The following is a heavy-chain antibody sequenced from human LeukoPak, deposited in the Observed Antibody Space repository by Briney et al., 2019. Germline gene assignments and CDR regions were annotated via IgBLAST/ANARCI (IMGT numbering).Heavy chain of an antibody. V-gene: IGHV3-9*01. CDR1: GFTFDDYA. CDR3: AKDLTFGDTLVAFDI. J-gene: IGHJ3*02. D-gene: IGHD3-16*01. CDR2: ISWNSGSI. Sequence: GGSLRLSCAASGFTFDDYAMRWVRQAPGKGLEWVSGISWNSGSIGYADSVKGRFTISRDNATNSLYLQMNSLRAEDTALYYCAKDLTFGDTLVAFDIWGQGTMVTVSS.